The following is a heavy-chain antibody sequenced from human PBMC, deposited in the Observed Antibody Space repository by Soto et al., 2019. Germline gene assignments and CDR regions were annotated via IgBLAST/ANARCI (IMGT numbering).Heavy chain of an antibody. D-gene: IGHD3-16*01. Sequence: DVQLVESGGGLVQPGRSLRLSCAASGFTFDDYAMHWVRQAPGKGLEWVSGISWNSGSIGYADSVKGRFTISRDNAKNSLYLQMNSLRAEDTALYYCAKDNTNDYVWGSDFDYWGQGTLVTVSS. CDR3: AKDNTNDYVWGSDFDY. CDR1: GFTFDDYA. V-gene: IGHV3-9*01. CDR2: ISWNSGSI. J-gene: IGHJ4*02.